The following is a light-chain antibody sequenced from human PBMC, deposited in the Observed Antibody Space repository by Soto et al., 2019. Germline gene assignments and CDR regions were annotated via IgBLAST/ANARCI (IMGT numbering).Light chain of an antibody. CDR2: EVT. J-gene: IGLJ1*01. CDR3: SSYTSSTTLYV. Sequence: QSALTQPASVSGSPGQSITISCTGTSSDVGGYNYVSWYQHHPGKAPKLMIYEVTSRPSGVSNRFSGSKSGNTASLTISGLQAEDEADYYCSSYTSSTTLYVFRTGTKLTVL. V-gene: IGLV2-14*01. CDR1: SSDVGGYNY.